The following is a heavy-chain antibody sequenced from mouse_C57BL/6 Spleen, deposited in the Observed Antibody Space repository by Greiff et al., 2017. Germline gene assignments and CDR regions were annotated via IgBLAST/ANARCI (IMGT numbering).Heavy chain of an antibody. Sequence: VQLQQSGAELVRPGASVKLSCKASGYTFTDYYINWVKQRPGQGLEWIARIYPGSGNTYYNEKFKGKATLTAEKSSSTAYMQLSSLTSEDSAVYFCARGGYGSSFYWYFDVWGTGTTVTVSS. CDR1: GYTFTDYY. D-gene: IGHD1-1*01. CDR3: ARGGYGSSFYWYFDV. V-gene: IGHV1-76*01. CDR2: IYPGSGNT. J-gene: IGHJ1*03.